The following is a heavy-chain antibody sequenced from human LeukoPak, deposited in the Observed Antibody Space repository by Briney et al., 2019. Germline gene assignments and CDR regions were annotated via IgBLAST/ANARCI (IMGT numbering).Heavy chain of an antibody. Sequence: GGSLRLSCAASGFTFDDYAMHWVRQAPGKGLEWVSGISWNSGSIGYADSVKGRFTISRDNAKNSLYLQMNSLRAEDTALYYCVKDENVYYGSGSYFSSIGYFDYWGQGTLVTVSS. CDR3: VKDENVYYGSGSYFSSIGYFDY. D-gene: IGHD3-10*01. V-gene: IGHV3-9*01. CDR2: ISWNSGSI. CDR1: GFTFDDYA. J-gene: IGHJ4*02.